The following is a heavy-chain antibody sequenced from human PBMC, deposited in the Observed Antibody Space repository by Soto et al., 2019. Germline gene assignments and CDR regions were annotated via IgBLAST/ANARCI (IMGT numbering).Heavy chain of an antibody. D-gene: IGHD6-19*01. V-gene: IGHV3-72*01. Sequence: EVQLVESGGGLVQPGGSLRLSCAASGLIFSDYHMDWVRQAPGKGLEWVGRIRRKSNSYTTEYAASLKGRFTISRDDSKNSRYVQMNSLKSEDTAVYYCAMLGGWSGGSSGMDVWGQGATVTVSS. CDR2: IRRKSNSYTT. J-gene: IGHJ6*02. CDR3: AMLGGWSGGSSGMDV. CDR1: GLIFSDYH.